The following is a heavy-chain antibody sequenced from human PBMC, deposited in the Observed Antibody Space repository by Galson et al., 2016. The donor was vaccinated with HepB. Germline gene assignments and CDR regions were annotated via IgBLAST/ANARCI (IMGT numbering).Heavy chain of an antibody. Sequence: SLRLSCAASGFAFSSHWMHWVRQDLGKGLVWVSRINSDGTISNYADSVKGRFTISRDNAKNTLYLQMNSLRAEDTAVYFCVRDHSVVPTTAYNWFDPWGRGNPGHRLL. D-gene: IGHD4-23*01. V-gene: IGHV3-74*01. CDR1: GFAFSSHW. J-gene: IGHJ5*02. CDR2: INSDGTIS. CDR3: VRDHSVVPTTAYNWFDP.